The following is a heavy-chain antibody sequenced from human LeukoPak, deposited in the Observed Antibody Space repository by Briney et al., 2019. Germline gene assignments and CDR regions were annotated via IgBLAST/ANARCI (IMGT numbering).Heavy chain of an antibody. V-gene: IGHV3-30*02. CDR1: ELSFSRYG. J-gene: IGHJ4*02. CDR2: IRYDASDK. CDR3: ARDPKGGGVFDY. Sequence: GGSLRLSCAASELSFSRYGMHWVRQAPGKGLEWVAFIRYDASDKYYADSVKGRFTICRDNSKNTLSLQMSRQRAEDTAIYYCARDPKGGGVFDYWGQGTLVTVSS. D-gene: IGHD3-16*01.